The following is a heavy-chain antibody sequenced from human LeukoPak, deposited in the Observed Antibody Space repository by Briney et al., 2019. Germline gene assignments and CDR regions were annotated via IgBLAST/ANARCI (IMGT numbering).Heavy chain of an antibody. CDR3: AKDRQHGC. CDR2: ISNSGDNT. V-gene: IGHV3-23*01. D-gene: IGHD1-1*01. J-gene: IGHJ4*02. Sequence: GGSLRLSCAASGCTFRSYTMNWVRQAPGKGLEWVSTISNSGDNTYYADSVKGLFTISRDNSKNTLYLQKNSLRAEDTAVYYCAKDRQHGCWGQGALVTVSS. CDR1: GCTFRSYT.